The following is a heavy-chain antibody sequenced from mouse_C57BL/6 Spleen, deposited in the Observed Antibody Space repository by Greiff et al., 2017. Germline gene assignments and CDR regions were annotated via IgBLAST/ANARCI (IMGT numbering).Heavy chain of an antibody. CDR1: GFTFSSYA. CDR3: AREGYYSNYEGFAY. Sequence: EVMLVESGGGLVKPGGSLKLSCAASGFTFSSYAMSWVRPTPEKRLEWVATISDGGSYTYYPDNVKGRFTISRDNAKNNLYLQMSHLKSEDTAMYYCAREGYYSNYEGFAYWGQGTLVTVSA. CDR2: ISDGGSYT. V-gene: IGHV5-4*01. J-gene: IGHJ3*01. D-gene: IGHD2-5*01.